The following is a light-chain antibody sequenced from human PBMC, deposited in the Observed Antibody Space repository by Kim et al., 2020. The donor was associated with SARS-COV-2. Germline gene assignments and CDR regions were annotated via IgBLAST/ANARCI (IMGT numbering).Light chain of an antibody. CDR3: QAWDSSTASYV. CDR2: QDS. CDR1: KLGDKY. J-gene: IGLJ1*01. Sequence: ELTQPPSVSVSPGQTASITCSGDKLGDKYACWYQQKPGQSPVLVIYQDSKRPSGIPERFSGSNSGNTATLTISGTQAMDEADYYCQAWDSSTASYVFG. V-gene: IGLV3-1*01.